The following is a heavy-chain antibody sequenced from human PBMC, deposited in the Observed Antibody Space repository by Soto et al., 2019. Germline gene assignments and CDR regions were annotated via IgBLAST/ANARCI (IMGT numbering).Heavy chain of an antibody. D-gene: IGHD2-2*01. CDR3: ARATAGLPADDYGMDV. Sequence: QVQLKESGPDLVKPSQTLSLTCTVSGGSISGVDYYWGWLGQPPGKGLEWIGCIYYSGSTNSNPSRQSRVTIGVDTSKNQYSLKLSSVTAADPAVYYCARATAGLPADDYGMDVCGQGTTLTVSS. CDR1: GGSISGVDYY. CDR2: IYYSGST. J-gene: IGHJ6*02. V-gene: IGHV4-30-4*01.